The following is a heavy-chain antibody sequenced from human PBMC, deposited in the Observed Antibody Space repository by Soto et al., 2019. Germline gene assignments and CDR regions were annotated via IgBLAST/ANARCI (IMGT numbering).Heavy chain of an antibody. CDR2: IYYSGST. CDR3: ASYSNYGYYYYGMDV. Sequence: LETLSLTCTVSGGSISSSSYYWGWIRQPPGKGLEWIGSIYYSGSTYYNPSLKSRVTISVDTSKNQFSLKLSSVTAADTAVYDCASYSNYGYYYYGMDVWGQGTSVTVSS. CDR1: GGSISSSSYY. J-gene: IGHJ6*02. V-gene: IGHV4-39*01. D-gene: IGHD4-4*01.